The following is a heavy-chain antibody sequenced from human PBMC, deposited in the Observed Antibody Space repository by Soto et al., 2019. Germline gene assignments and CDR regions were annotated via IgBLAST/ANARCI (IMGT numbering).Heavy chain of an antibody. CDR2: IIPIFGTA. Sequence: QVQLVQSGAEVKKPGSSVKVSCKASGGTFSSYAISWVRQAPGQGLEWVGGIIPIFGTANYAQKFQGRVTITADESTSTAYMELSSLRSEDTAVYYCARAMVRGVTSYYYYGMDVWGQGTTVTVSS. CDR3: ARAMVRGVTSYYYYGMDV. CDR1: GGTFSSYA. J-gene: IGHJ6*02. D-gene: IGHD3-10*01. V-gene: IGHV1-69*01.